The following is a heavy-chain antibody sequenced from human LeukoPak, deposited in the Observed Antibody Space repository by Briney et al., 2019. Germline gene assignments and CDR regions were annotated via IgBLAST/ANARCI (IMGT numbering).Heavy chain of an antibody. D-gene: IGHD2-2*01. V-gene: IGHV4-34*01. Sequence: KTSETLSLTCAVYGGSFSGYYWSWIRQPPGKGLEWIGEINHSGSTNYNPSLKSRVTISVDTSKNQFSLKLSSVTAADTAVYYCARTSSTSCYDYWGQGTLVTVSS. CDR1: GGSFSGYY. CDR3: ARTSSTSCYDY. J-gene: IGHJ4*02. CDR2: INHSGST.